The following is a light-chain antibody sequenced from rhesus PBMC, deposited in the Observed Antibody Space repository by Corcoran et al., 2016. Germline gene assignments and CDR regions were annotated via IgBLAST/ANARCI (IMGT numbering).Light chain of an antibody. J-gene: IGKJ1*01. V-gene: IGKV2-64*01. CDR1: QSLVHSTGNTY. Sequence: DVVMTQSPLSLPITPGQPASISCRSSQSLVHSTGNTYLSWYKPKQSQPPRPLIYKVYNRDSGVPERFSCRGAGTDCTLKISRVEAEDVGVYYCGQGTHWPPTFGQGTKVEIK. CDR2: KVY. CDR3: GQGTHWPPT.